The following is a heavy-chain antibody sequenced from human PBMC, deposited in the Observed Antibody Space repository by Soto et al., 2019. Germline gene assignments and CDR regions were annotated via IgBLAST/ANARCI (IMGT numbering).Heavy chain of an antibody. V-gene: IGHV4-59*01. D-gene: IGHD3-3*02. CDR2: IYASRAT. Sequence: PSETLALTCTFSGVSIGSFYWSWIRQAPGRTLEWIGYIYASRATTYNPSLESRITMSVDIPNNEFSLDLTSVTAAVTAVYYCARSHSFDGSIYHYYFDIWGPGTLVT. J-gene: IGHJ4*02. CDR3: ARSHSFDGSIYHYYFDI. CDR1: GVSIGSFY.